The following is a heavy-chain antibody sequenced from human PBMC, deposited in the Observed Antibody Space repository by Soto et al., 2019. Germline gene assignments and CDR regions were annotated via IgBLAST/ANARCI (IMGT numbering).Heavy chain of an antibody. CDR3: AKDRLAARLYYYYGMDV. V-gene: IGHV3-30*18. CDR1: GFTFSSYG. CDR2: ISYDGSNK. J-gene: IGHJ6*02. Sequence: PGGSLRLSWGASGFTFSSYGMHWVRQAPGKGLEWVAVISYDGSNKYYADSVKGRFTISRDNSKNTLYLQMNSLRAEDTAVYYCAKDRLAARLYYYYGMDVWGQGTTVT. D-gene: IGHD6-6*01.